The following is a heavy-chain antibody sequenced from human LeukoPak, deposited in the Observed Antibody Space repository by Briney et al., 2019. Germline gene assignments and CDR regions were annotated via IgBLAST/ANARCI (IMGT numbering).Heavy chain of an antibody. CDR2: INTNTGNP. J-gene: IGHJ3*02. V-gene: IGHV7-4-1*02. CDR1: GYTFTSYA. Sequence: ASVKVSCKASGYTFTSYAMNWVRQAPGQGLEWMGWINTNTGNPTYAQGFTGRFVFSLDTSVSTAYLQISSLKAEDTAVYYCARDSPSVSGLFRGYYYDSSGHQGAFDIWGQGTMVTVSS. CDR3: ARDSPSVSGLFRGYYYDSSGHQGAFDI. D-gene: IGHD3-22*01.